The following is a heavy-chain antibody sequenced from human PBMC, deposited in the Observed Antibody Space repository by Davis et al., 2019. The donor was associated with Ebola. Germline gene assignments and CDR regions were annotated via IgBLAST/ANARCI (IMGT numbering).Heavy chain of an antibody. V-gene: IGHV4-39*01. Sequence: MPGGSLRLSCTVSAASISDSNYFWAWIRQPPGKGLEWIGSVFYSGTPYYNPFLKSRVTMSVDTSKNQFSVRLSSLTAADTAFYYCASEETRGSIAGWFDPWGQGTLVTVSS. CDR2: VFYSGTP. J-gene: IGHJ5*02. D-gene: IGHD2-21*01. CDR3: ASEETRGSIAGWFDP. CDR1: AASISDSNYF.